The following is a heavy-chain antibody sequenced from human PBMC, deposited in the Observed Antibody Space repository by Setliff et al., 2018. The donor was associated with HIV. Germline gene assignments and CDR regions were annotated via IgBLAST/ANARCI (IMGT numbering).Heavy chain of an antibody. CDR1: GDSVSNYSAA. D-gene: IGHD6-13*01. Sequence: SQTLSLTCAISGDSVSNYSAAWNWIRQSPSRGLEWLGRTFHRSKWYSDYAESVRSRITINPDTSKNQLSLQLHSATPEDTAVYYCARSITTAGTVFDYWGQGTLVTV. V-gene: IGHV6-1*01. J-gene: IGHJ4*02. CDR2: TFHRSKWYS. CDR3: ARSITTAGTVFDY.